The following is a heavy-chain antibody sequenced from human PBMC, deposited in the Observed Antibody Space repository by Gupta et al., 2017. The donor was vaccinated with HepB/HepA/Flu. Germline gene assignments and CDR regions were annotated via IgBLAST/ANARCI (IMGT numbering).Heavy chain of an antibody. CDR3: ARDPSSPIAAGSSPPGMDV. Sequence: QVQLVESGGGVVQPGRSLRLSWAASGFTFSSSAMHWVRQAPGKGLEWVAVISYDGSNKYYADSVKGRVTISRDNSKNTLYMQMNSLRAEDTAVYYCARDPSSPIAAGSSPPGMDVWGQGTTVTVSS. CDR1: GFTFSSSA. CDR2: ISYDGSNK. D-gene: IGHD6-13*01. V-gene: IGHV3-30-3*01. J-gene: IGHJ6*02.